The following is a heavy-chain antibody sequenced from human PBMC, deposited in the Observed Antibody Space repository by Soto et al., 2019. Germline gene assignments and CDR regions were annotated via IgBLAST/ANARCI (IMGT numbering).Heavy chain of an antibody. J-gene: IGHJ6*02. V-gene: IGHV1-2*04. CDR2: INPRSGGS. CDR1: GYSFTAYH. Sequence: ASVKVSCKASGYSFTAYHIHWVRQAPGQGLEWLGRINPRSGGSSTAQKFQGWVTMPTDTSISTASMELTRLTSDDTAIYYCARGDSTDCSNGVCSFFYNHDMDVWGQGTTVTVSS. CDR3: ARGDSTDCSNGVCSFFYNHDMDV. D-gene: IGHD2-8*01.